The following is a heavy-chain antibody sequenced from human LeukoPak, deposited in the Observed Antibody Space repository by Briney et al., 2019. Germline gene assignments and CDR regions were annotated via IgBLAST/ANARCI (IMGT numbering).Heavy chain of an antibody. Sequence: PSETLSLTCTVSGGSISSHYWSWIRQPPGKGLEWIGYIYYSGSTNYNPSLKSRVTISVDTSKNQFSLKLSSVTAADTAVYYCARGTGEQWLTWFDPWGQGTLVTVSS. CDR1: GGSISSHY. CDR2: IYYSGST. J-gene: IGHJ5*02. D-gene: IGHD6-19*01. V-gene: IGHV4-59*11. CDR3: ARGTGEQWLTWFDP.